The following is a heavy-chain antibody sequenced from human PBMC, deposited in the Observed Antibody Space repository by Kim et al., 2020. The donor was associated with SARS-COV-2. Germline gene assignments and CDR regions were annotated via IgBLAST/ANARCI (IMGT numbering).Heavy chain of an antibody. V-gene: IGHV4-31*03. CDR3: ARGLDWTPDS. D-gene: IGHD2-21*01. CDR2: IYYRGSS. CDR1: GDSISISGYY. Sequence: SETLSLTCSVSGDSISISGYYWSWIRQLPGKGLEWIGYIYYRGSSNNNPSLESRVSISVDTSKNQFSLRLTSVTAADTAVYYCARGLDWTPDSWGQGTL. J-gene: IGHJ4*02.